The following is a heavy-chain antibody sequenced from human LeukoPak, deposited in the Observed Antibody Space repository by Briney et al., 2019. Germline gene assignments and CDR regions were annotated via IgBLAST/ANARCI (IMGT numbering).Heavy chain of an antibody. J-gene: IGHJ4*02. Sequence: SETLSLTCTVSGGSISSISYYWGWIRQPPGKGLEWIGYIYYSGSTNYNPSLKRRVTISVDTSKNQFSLKLSSVTAADTAVYYCASYIVGATPYFDYWGQGTLVTVSS. D-gene: IGHD1-26*01. V-gene: IGHV4-61*05. CDR2: IYYSGST. CDR1: GGSISSISYY. CDR3: ASYIVGATPYFDY.